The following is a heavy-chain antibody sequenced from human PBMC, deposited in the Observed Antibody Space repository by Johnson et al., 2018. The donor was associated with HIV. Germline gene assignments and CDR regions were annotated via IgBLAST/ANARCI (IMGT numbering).Heavy chain of an antibody. CDR3: AEVGGLTFWGVIVLPSVAFDI. CDR1: GFTFSSYA. V-gene: IGHV3-30*04. D-gene: IGHD3-16*02. CDR2: MSYDGSNK. J-gene: IGHJ3*02. Sequence: QVQLVESGGGVVQPGRSLRLSCAASGFTFSSYAMNWVRQAPGKGLEWVALMSYDGSNKLYADSLKGRFTVSRDISKNTLYLQMNSLRAEDTAGYYCAEVGGLTFWGVIVLPSVAFDIWGQGTMVTVSS.